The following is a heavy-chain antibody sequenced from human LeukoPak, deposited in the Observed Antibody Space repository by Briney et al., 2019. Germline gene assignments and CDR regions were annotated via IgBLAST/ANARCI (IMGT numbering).Heavy chain of an antibody. CDR1: GFTFSSYS. J-gene: IGHJ3*02. V-gene: IGHV3-48*01. D-gene: IGHD2-2*01. Sequence: PGGSLRLSCAASGFTFSSYSMNWVRQAPGKGLEWVSYISSSSSTIYYADSVKGRFTISRDNAKNSLYLQMNSLRAEDTAVYYCARDGSTHAFDIWGQGTMVTVSS. CDR2: ISSSSSTI. CDR3: ARDGSTHAFDI.